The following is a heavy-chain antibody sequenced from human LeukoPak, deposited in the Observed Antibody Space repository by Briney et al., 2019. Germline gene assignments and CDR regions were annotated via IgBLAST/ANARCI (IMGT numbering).Heavy chain of an antibody. CDR2: IYYSGST. CDR3: ARGQGRPYKTSPRFDY. D-gene: IGHD1-1*01. Sequence: PSETLSLTCTVSGGSISSSSYYWGWIRQPPGKGLEWIGSIYYSGSTYYNPSLKSRVTISVDTSKNQFSLKLSSVTAADTAVYYCARGQGRPYKTSPRFDYWGQGTLVTVSS. J-gene: IGHJ4*02. CDR1: GGSISSSSYY. V-gene: IGHV4-39*07.